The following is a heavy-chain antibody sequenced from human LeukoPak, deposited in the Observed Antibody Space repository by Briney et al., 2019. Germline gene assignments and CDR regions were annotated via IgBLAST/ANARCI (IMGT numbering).Heavy chain of an antibody. CDR1: VYTFTGYY. Sequence: ASVNVSCKACVYTFTGYYMHGVRQAPGQGLEGMGWINPNSGGTHYAQKFQGRVTMTRHTSISTAYMELSRLRSDDTAVYYCARGEGWLRLLGSSYYFDYWGQGTLVTVSS. V-gene: IGHV1-2*02. D-gene: IGHD5-12*01. J-gene: IGHJ4*02. CDR2: INPNSGGT. CDR3: ARGEGWLRLLGSSYYFDY.